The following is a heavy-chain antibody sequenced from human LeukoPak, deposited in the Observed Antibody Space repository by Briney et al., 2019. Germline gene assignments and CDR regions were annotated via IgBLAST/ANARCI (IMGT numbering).Heavy chain of an antibody. Sequence: GGSLRLSCAASGFTFSSYWMNWARQAPGKGLEWVASINHNGNVNYYVDSVKGRFTISRDNAKNSLYLQMSNLRAEDTAVYYCARDHRAIAVAGTGIYYYGMDVWGQGTTVTVSS. CDR1: GFTFSSYW. V-gene: IGHV3-7*03. CDR3: ARDHRAIAVAGTGIYYYGMDV. CDR2: INHNGNVN. D-gene: IGHD6-19*01. J-gene: IGHJ6*02.